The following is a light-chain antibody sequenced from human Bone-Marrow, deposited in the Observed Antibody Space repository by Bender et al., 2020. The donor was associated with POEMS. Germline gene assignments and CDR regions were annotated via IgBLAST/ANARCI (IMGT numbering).Light chain of an antibody. Sequence: QSALTQPASVSGSPGQSITISCIGSSTDIGAYNLVSWYQHHPGKAPKFIIYEVNKRPSGVSNRFSGSKSGNTASLTISGLQAEDEADYYCSSYTSSSTPYWVFGGGTKLTVL. J-gene: IGLJ3*02. V-gene: IGLV2-14*02. CDR1: STDIGAYNL. CDR3: SSYTSSSTPYWV. CDR2: EVN.